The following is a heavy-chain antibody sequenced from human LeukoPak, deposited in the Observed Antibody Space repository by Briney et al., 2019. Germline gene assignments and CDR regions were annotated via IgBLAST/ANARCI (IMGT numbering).Heavy chain of an antibody. J-gene: IGHJ5*02. V-gene: IGHV4-59*01. CDR2: IYYSGST. CDR1: GGSISSYY. Sequence: SETPSLTCTVSGGSISSYYWSWIRQPPGKGLEWIGYIYYSGSTNYNPSLKSRVTISVDTSKNQFSLKLSSVTAADTAVYYCARGRYSGWFDPWGQGTLVTVSS. D-gene: IGHD3-9*01. CDR3: ARGRYSGWFDP.